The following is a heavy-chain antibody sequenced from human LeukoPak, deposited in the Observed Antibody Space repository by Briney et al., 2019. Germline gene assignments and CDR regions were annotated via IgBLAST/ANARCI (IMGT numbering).Heavy chain of an antibody. CDR2: ISAYNGNT. J-gene: IGHJ4*02. CDR1: GCTFTSYG. Sequence: ASVKVSCKASGCTFTSYGISWVRQAPGQGLEWMGWISAYNGNTNYAQKLQGRVTMTTDTSTSTAYMELRSLRSDDTAVYYCARELRTYYDFWSGHNTPGYWGQGTLVTVSS. D-gene: IGHD3-3*01. V-gene: IGHV1-18*01. CDR3: ARELRTYYDFWSGHNTPGY.